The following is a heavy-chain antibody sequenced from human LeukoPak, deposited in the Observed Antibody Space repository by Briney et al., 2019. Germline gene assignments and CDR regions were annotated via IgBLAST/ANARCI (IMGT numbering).Heavy chain of an antibody. Sequence: GGSLRLSCAASGFTFDDYGMSWVRQTPGKGLEWVSAINWNGGSTDYADSVKGRFTISRDNAKKSLYLQMNSLRAEDTALYYCARASSGWYLVNYYYYMDVWGKGTTVTVSS. V-gene: IGHV3-20*04. D-gene: IGHD6-19*01. CDR3: ARASSGWYLVNYYYYMDV. J-gene: IGHJ6*03. CDR1: GFTFDDYG. CDR2: INWNGGST.